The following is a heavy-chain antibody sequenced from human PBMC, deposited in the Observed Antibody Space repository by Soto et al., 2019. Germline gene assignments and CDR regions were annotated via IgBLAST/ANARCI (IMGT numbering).Heavy chain of an antibody. CDR1: GDTFNSYY. V-gene: IGHV1-46*02. Sequence: SVKVSCKASGDTFNSYYMHWVRQAPGQGLEWMGEISPSGTTTSYAQKFQGRVTMTRDTSTTTVYMELSSLRSDDTAIYYCARPLTGAFDYWGQGXLVTVYS. CDR3: ARPLTGAFDY. CDR2: ISPSGTTT. J-gene: IGHJ4*02. D-gene: IGHD3-10*01.